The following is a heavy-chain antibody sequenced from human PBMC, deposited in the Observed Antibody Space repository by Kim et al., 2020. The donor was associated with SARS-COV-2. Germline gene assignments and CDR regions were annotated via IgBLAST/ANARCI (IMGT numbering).Heavy chain of an antibody. D-gene: IGHD4-17*01. J-gene: IGHJ4*02. Sequence: ASVKVSCKASGYTFTSYYMHWVRQAPGQGLEWMGIINPSGGSTSYAQKFQGRVTMTRDTSTSTVYMELSSLRSEDTAVYYCARDGEMTTVVTPEVFFDYWGQGTLVTVSS. CDR1: GYTFTSYY. CDR2: INPSGGST. CDR3: ARDGEMTTVVTPEVFFDY. V-gene: IGHV1-46*01.